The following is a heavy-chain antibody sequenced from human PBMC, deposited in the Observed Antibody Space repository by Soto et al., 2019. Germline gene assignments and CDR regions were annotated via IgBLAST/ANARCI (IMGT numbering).Heavy chain of an antibody. CDR2: ISSSSTYI. CDR1: GFTFSSYS. CDR3: ARDSCSSTSCYDY. D-gene: IGHD2-2*01. Sequence: EVQLVGSGGGLVKPGGSLRLSCSASGFTFSSYSMNWVRQAPGKGLEWVSSISSSSTYIYYADSVKGRFTISRDNAKNSLYLQMNSLRAEDTAVYYCARDSCSSTSCYDYWGQGTLVTVSS. V-gene: IGHV3-21*01. J-gene: IGHJ4*02.